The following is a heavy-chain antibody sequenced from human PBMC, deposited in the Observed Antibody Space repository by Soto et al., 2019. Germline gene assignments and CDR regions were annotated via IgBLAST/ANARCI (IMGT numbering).Heavy chain of an antibody. J-gene: IGHJ3*02. D-gene: IGHD6-19*01. CDR3: ARDLYYSSGRYFDHDAFDI. CDR2: ISPHNDRT. CDR1: GYSFTSYG. V-gene: IGHV1-18*01. Sequence: QVQLVQSGADVKKPGASVKVACKASGYSFTSYGISWVRQAPGQGLEWMGWISPHNDRTKYARRFQDRVTMTTETPTRTVYMELGSLRSDDTAVYYCARDLYYSSGRYFDHDAFDIWGQGTVVTVSS.